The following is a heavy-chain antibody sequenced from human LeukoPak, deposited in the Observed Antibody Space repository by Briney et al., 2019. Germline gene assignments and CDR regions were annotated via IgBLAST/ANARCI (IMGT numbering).Heavy chain of an antibody. CDR3: AASYCSGGSCYIFDY. CDR1: GYTFTSYG. Sequence: ASVKVSCKASGYTFTSYGISWVRQAPGQGLEWMGWISAYNGNTNYAQKLQGRLTMTTDTSTSTAYMELRSLRSDDTAVYYCAASYCSGGSCYIFDYWGQGTLVTVSS. V-gene: IGHV1-18*04. D-gene: IGHD2-15*01. CDR2: ISAYNGNT. J-gene: IGHJ4*02.